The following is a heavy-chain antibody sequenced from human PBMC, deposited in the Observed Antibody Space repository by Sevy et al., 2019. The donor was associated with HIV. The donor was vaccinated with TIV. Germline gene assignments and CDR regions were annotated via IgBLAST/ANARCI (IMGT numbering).Heavy chain of an antibody. Sequence: GGSLRLSCAASGFTFSSYSMNWVRQAPGKGLEWVSSISSSSSYIYYADSVKGRFTISRDNAKNSLYLQMNSLGAEDTAVYYCARVRYEGSGWDDWGQGTLVTVSS. CDR2: ISSSSSYI. V-gene: IGHV3-21*01. CDR3: ARVRYEGSGWDD. CDR1: GFTFSSYS. J-gene: IGHJ4*02. D-gene: IGHD6-19*01.